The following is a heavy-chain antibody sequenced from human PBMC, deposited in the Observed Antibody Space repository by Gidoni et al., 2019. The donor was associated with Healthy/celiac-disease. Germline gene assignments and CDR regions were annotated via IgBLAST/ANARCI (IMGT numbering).Heavy chain of an antibody. CDR2: MNPNSVNT. CDR1: GYTITSYD. CDR3: ARGDDSSGYYLNDY. Sequence: QVQLVQSGAEVKKPGASVTVSCKAAGYTITSYDINWVRQDTGQWHEWMGWMNPNSVNTGYAQKFQGIVTMTRNTSNSTAYMELSSMRSEDAAVYYCARGDDSSGYYLNDYWGQGTLVTVSS. D-gene: IGHD3-22*01. V-gene: IGHV1-8*01. J-gene: IGHJ4*02.